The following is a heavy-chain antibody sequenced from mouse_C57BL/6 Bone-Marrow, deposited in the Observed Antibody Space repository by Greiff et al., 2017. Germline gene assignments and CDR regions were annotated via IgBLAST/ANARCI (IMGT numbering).Heavy chain of an antibody. CDR1: GFNIKDDY. D-gene: IGHD1-1*01. V-gene: IGHV14-4*01. CDR2: IDPENGDT. J-gene: IGHJ4*01. CDR3: TTWGGSSLGYAMDY. Sequence: VQLQQSGAELVRPGASVKLSCTASGFNIKDDYMHWVKQRPEQGLEWIGWIDPENGDTEYASKFQGKATIPADTSTNTAYLPLSSLTSEDTAVYYCTTWGGSSLGYAMDYWGQGTSVTVSS.